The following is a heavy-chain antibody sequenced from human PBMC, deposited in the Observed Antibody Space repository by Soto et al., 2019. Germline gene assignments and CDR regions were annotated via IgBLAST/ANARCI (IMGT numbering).Heavy chain of an antibody. V-gene: IGHV1-69*06. D-gene: IGHD4-17*01. CDR2: IIPIFGTT. J-gene: IGHJ4*01. CDR3: ARVSYGAYGLDF. CDR1: GGTFTNYI. Sequence: VHLVQSGAEVRKPGSSVNVSCKASGGTFTNYIITWVRQAPGQGLEWMGDIIPIFGTTNYAQKFQGRLTMNADKSTPTAYMELTGLRFEDTAVYFSARVSYGAYGLDFWGQGTLVTVSS.